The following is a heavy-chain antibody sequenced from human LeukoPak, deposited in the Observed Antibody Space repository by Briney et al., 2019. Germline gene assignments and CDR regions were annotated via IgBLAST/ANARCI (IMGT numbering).Heavy chain of an antibody. D-gene: IGHD3-22*01. CDR1: GYTFTGYY. J-gene: IGHJ4*02. CDR2: INPNSGGT. V-gene: IGHV1-2*02. CDR3: AREGYYDSSGHTAYDY. Sequence: VASVKVSCKASGYTFTGYYMHWVRQAPGQGLEWMGWINPNSGGTNYAQKFQGRVTMTRDTSISTAYMELSRLRSDDTAVYYCAREGYYDSSGHTAYDYWGQGTLVTVSS.